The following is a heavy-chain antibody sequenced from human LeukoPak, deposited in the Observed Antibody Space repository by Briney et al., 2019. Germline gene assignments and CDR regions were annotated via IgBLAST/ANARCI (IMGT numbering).Heavy chain of an antibody. V-gene: IGHV3-49*04. CDR2: IRSKAYGGTT. D-gene: IGHD3-10*01. Sequence: GETLRLSCTASGFTFGDYAMSWVRQAPGKGLEWAGFIRSKAYGGTTEYAASVKGRFTISRDDSKSIAYLQMNSLKTEDTAVYYCTRAGSYGSGNSIWGQGTLVTVSS. J-gene: IGHJ4*02. CDR3: TRAGSYGSGNSI. CDR1: GFTFGDYA.